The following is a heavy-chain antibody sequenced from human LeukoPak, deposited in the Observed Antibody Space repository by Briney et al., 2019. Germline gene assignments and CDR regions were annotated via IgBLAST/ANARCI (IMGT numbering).Heavy chain of an antibody. D-gene: IGHD3-22*01. V-gene: IGHV1-2*02. CDR3: ARESYYYDSSGNHRDNAFDI. Sequence: ASVKVSCKASGYTFTGYYMHWVRQAPGQGLEWMGWINPNSGGTNYAQKFQGRVTMTRDTSISTAYMELSRLRSDDTAVYYCARESYYYDSSGNHRDNAFDIWGQGTMVTVSS. CDR1: GYTFTGYY. CDR2: INPNSGGT. J-gene: IGHJ3*02.